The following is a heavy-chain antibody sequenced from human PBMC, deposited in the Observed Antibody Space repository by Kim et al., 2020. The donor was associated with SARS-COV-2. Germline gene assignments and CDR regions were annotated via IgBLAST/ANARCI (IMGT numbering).Heavy chain of an antibody. CDR2: LRRNGGRT. D-gene: IGHD3-9*01. V-gene: IGHV3-23*01. CDR3: ATDRYFDWLLYYYYGMDV. Sequence: SLRLSCAASGFTFSIYAMSWVRQAPGQGLAWVSVLRRNGGRTYYAASVKGRFTISRDNSKNTLYLQMNSLRAEDTAVYYCATDRYFDWLLYYYYGMDVWGQGTTVTVSS. CDR1: GFTFSIYA. J-gene: IGHJ6*02.